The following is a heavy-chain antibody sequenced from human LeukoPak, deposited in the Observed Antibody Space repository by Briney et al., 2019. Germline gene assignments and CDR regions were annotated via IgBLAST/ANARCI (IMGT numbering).Heavy chain of an antibody. J-gene: IGHJ5*02. D-gene: IGHD3-10*01. Sequence: KPSETLSLTCSVSGPSVTSGGFYWGWLRQPPGEGLEWISTVYYTGSTYYNPSLKSRVTISIDTSKNQFSLSLRSLIAADTAVYYCARHSGSGSLSRPFDPWGQGTLVTVSS. CDR3: ARHSGSGSLSRPFDP. CDR2: VYYTGST. V-gene: IGHV4-39*01. CDR1: GPSVTSGGFY.